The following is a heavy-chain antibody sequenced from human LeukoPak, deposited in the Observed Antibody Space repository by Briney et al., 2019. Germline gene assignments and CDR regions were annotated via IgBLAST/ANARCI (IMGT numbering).Heavy chain of an antibody. J-gene: IGHJ2*01. Sequence: ASVKVSCKASGGTFSSYAISWVRQAPGQGLEWMGGIIPIFGTANYAQKFQGRVTITADKSTSTAYMELSSLRSEDTAVYYCARGALRTTVTTNNWYFDLWGRGTLVTVSS. V-gene: IGHV1-69*06. CDR1: GGTFSSYA. CDR3: ARGALRTTVTTNNWYFDL. D-gene: IGHD4-17*01. CDR2: IIPIFGTA.